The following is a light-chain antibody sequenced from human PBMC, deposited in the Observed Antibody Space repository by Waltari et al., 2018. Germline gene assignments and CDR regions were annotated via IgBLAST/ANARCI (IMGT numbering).Light chain of an antibody. J-gene: IGKJ2*01. CDR3: QQYFDNPRT. V-gene: IGKV4-1*01. Sequence: VMTQSPESLAVSLGEPTTIPCTSSQSILYTSNNKNYLAWYQQKPGQPPRLLIYWASSRDSGVPDRFSGSGSGTDFTLTISSLQAEDVAVYYCQQYFDNPRTFGQGTRLEIK. CDR1: QSILYTSNNKNY. CDR2: WAS.